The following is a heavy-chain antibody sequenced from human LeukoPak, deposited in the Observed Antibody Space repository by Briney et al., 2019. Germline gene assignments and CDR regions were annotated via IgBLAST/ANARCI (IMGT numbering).Heavy chain of an antibody. D-gene: IGHD6-19*01. J-gene: IGHJ3*02. CDR1: GGSFSGYY. CDR2: INHSRST. CDR3: ASLVAGTVGDDAFDI. Sequence: SETLSLTCAVYGGSFSGYYWSWIRQPPGKGLEWIGEINHSRSTNYNPSLKSRVTISVDTSKNQFSLKLSSVTAADTAVYYCASLVAGTVGDDAFDIWGQGTMVTVSS. V-gene: IGHV4-34*01.